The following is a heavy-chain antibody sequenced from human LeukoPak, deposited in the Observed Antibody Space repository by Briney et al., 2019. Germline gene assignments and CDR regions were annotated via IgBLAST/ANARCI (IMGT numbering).Heavy chain of an antibody. CDR3: ARGGGDPGYFDY. Sequence: NTSETLSLTCGVSGGSITNTNYWTWVRQPPGKGLEWIGEVNLQGSTNYNPSLMGRVAIAVDTSENHISLQLTSVTAADTAVYYCARGGGDPGYFDYWGQGTLVTVSS. D-gene: IGHD2-21*02. CDR2: VNLQGST. CDR1: GGSITNTNY. J-gene: IGHJ4*02. V-gene: IGHV4-4*02.